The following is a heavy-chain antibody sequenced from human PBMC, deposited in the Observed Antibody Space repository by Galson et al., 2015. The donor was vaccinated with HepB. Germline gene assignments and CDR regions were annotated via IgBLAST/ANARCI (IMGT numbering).Heavy chain of an antibody. V-gene: IGHV3-21*01. Sequence: SLRLSCAASGFTSSSYSMNWVRQAPGKGLEWVSSISSSSSYIYYADSVKGRFTISRDNAKNSLYLQMNSLRAEDTAVYYCASVSCSGGSCYSRSLDAFDIWGQGTMVTVSS. CDR3: ASVSCSGGSCYSRSLDAFDI. CDR1: GFTSSSYS. J-gene: IGHJ3*02. CDR2: ISSSSSYI. D-gene: IGHD2-15*01.